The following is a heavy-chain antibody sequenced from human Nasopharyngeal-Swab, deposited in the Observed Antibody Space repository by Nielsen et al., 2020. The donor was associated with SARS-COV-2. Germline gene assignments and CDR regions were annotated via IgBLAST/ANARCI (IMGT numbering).Heavy chain of an antibody. CDR3: ARGPHRRITIFGVVIESYYYGMDV. V-gene: IGHV4-34*01. J-gene: IGHJ6*02. D-gene: IGHD3-3*01. Sequence: SETLSLTCAVYGGSFSGYYWSWIRQPPGKGLEWIGEINHSGSTNYNPPLKSRVTISVDTSKNQFSLKLTSVTAADTAVYYCARGPHRRITIFGVVIESYYYGMDVWGQGTTVTVSS. CDR2: INHSGST. CDR1: GGSFSGYY.